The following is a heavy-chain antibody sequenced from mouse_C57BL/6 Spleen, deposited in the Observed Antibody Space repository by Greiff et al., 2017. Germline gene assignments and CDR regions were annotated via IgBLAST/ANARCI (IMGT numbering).Heavy chain of an antibody. CDR3: ARHEEETAQATDYYAMDY. Sequence: QVQLQQSGAELVKPGASVKLSCKASGYTFTEYTIHWVKQRSGQGLEWIGWFYPGSGSIKYNEKFKDKATLTADKSSSTVYMGLSRLTSEDSAVYFCARHEEETAQATDYYAMDYWGQGTAVTVSS. CDR2: FYPGSGSI. V-gene: IGHV1-62-2*01. J-gene: IGHJ4*01. D-gene: IGHD3-2*02. CDR1: GYTFTEYT.